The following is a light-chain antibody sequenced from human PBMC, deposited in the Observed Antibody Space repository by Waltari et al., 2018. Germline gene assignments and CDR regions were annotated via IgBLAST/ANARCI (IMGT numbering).Light chain of an antibody. CDR2: YNS. CDR3: QVWDSSGDHPGVYWV. J-gene: IGLJ3*02. V-gene: IGLV3-21*04. Sequence: SYPLTQPPSVSVAPGKTARITCGGNDIGSKSVHWYQQKPGQAPVLVIYYNSDRPSGIPERFSVSNSGNTATLTISRVEAGYEADYYCQVWDSSGDHPGVYWVFGGGTKLTVL. CDR1: DIGSKS.